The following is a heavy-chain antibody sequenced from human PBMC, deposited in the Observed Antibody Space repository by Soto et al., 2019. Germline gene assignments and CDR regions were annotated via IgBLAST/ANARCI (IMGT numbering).Heavy chain of an antibody. J-gene: IGHJ6*02. CDR2: IYYSGST. D-gene: IGHD6-19*01. V-gene: IGHV4-59*01. CDR1: GGSISSYY. Sequence: LSLTCTVSGGSISSYYWSWIRQPPGKGLEWIGYIYYSGSTNYNPSLKSRVTISVDTSKNQFSLKLSSVTAADTAVYYCARALHSRSHMYSSGWWDYYYYGMDVWGQGTTVTVSS. CDR3: ARALHSRSHMYSSGWWDYYYYGMDV.